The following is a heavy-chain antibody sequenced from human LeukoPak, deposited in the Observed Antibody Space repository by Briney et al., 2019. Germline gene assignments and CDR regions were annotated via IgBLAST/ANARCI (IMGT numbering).Heavy chain of an antibody. V-gene: IGHV4-34*01. CDR2: INHSGCT. CDR1: GGSFSGYY. D-gene: IGHD3-16*01. CDR3: ARVAMITVDWFDP. J-gene: IGHJ5*02. Sequence: SETLSLTCAVYGGSFSGYYWSWIRQPPGKGLEWIGEINHSGCTNYNPSLKSRVTISVDTSKNQFSLKLSSVTAADTAMYYCARVAMITVDWFDPWGQGTLVTVSS.